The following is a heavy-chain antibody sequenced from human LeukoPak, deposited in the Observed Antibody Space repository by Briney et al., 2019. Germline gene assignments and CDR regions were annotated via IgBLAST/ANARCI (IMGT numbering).Heavy chain of an antibody. CDR2: INADSGDT. V-gene: IGHV1-2*02. CDR1: VYTFTGYY. CDR3: ARDQGDYYCSSTTCSGGAFDF. Sequence: GAPVKVSCKASVYTFTGYYMHWVRQAPGQGLEWMGWINADSGDTKYAQKFQGRVTVTRDTSISTAYMELSSLMSDDMAVYFCARDQGDYYCSSTTCSGGAFDFWGQGTMVTVSS. D-gene: IGHD2-2*01. J-gene: IGHJ3*01.